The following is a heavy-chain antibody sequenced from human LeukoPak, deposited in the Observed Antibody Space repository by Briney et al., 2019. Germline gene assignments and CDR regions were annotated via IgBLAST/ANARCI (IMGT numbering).Heavy chain of an antibody. D-gene: IGHD6-13*01. Sequence: GGSLRLSCAASGFTFSSYAMHWVRQAPGKGLEWVAVISYDGSNKYYADSVKGRFTISRDNSKNTLYLQMNSLRAEDTAVYYCARDHQLVYFDYWGQGTLVTVSS. CDR2: ISYDGSNK. J-gene: IGHJ4*02. CDR1: GFTFSSYA. V-gene: IGHV3-30-3*01. CDR3: ARDHQLVYFDY.